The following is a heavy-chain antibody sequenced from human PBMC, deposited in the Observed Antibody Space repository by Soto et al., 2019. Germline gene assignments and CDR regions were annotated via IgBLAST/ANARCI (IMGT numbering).Heavy chain of an antibody. V-gene: IGHV4-61*01. CDR2: IYYSGST. CDR1: GGSVSSGSYY. J-gene: IGHJ4*02. CDR3: ARDRRSGPYSSGWYWDFDY. D-gene: IGHD6-19*01. Sequence: PSETLSLTCTVSGGSVSSGSYYWSWIRQPPGKGLEWIGYIYYSGSTNYNPSLKSRVTISVDTSKNQFSLKLSSVTAADTAVYYCARDRRSGPYSSGWYWDFDYWGQGTLVTVSS.